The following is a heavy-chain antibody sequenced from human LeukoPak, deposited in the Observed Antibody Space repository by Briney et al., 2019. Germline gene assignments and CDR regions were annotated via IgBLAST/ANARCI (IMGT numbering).Heavy chain of an antibody. D-gene: IGHD5-24*01. CDR1: GGSVSSGSYY. V-gene: IGHV4-61*01. Sequence: PSETLSLTCTVSGGSVSSGSYYWSWIRQPPGKGLEWIGYIYCSGSTNYNPSLKSRVTISVDTSKNQFSLKLSSVTAADTAVYYCASSEMATVEYYFDQWGQGTLVTVSS. CDR2: IYCSGST. CDR3: ASSEMATVEYYFDQ. J-gene: IGHJ4*02.